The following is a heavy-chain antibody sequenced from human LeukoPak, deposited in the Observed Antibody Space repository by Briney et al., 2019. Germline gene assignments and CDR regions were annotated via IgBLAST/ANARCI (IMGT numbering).Heavy chain of an antibody. CDR1: GFTFSKNW. CDR3: ARGPPYGLRSDYFDC. CDR2: VKKDGSEK. V-gene: IGHV3-7*01. D-gene: IGHD3-10*01. J-gene: IGHJ4*02. Sequence: QSGGSLSLSFAASGFTFSKNWMNWVRQAPGKGLEWVASVKKDGSEKYYVDSVKGRFTISRDNAKNSLYLQMSSLRVDDTAVYYCARGPPYGLRSDYFDCWGQGTLVTVSA.